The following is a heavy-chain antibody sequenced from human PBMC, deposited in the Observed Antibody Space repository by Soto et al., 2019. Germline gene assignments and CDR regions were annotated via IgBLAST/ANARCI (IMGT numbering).Heavy chain of an antibody. Sequence: ASVKVSCKASGYTFTSYDINWVRQATGQGLEWMGWMNPNSGNTGYAQKFQGRVTMTRNTSISTAYMELSSLRSEDTAVYYCARSRYDYIWGSYRYPAFDIWGQGTMVTVSS. V-gene: IGHV1-8*01. J-gene: IGHJ3*02. CDR1: GYTFTSYD. D-gene: IGHD3-16*02. CDR2: MNPNSGNT. CDR3: ARSRYDYIWGSYRYPAFDI.